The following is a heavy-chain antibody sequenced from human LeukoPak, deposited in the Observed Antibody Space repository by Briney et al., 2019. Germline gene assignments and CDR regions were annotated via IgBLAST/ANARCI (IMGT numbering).Heavy chain of an antibody. CDR1: GGSVSSGSYY. CDR3: ARDSSGCDYDY. J-gene: IGHJ4*02. D-gene: IGHD6-19*01. V-gene: IGHV4-61*01. Sequence: PSETLSLTCTVSGGSVSSGSYYWSWIREPPGKGLEWVGYIYYSGSTNYNASLRGGVTISVDTSKNQFSLKLTSVTAADKAVYYCARDSSGCDYDYWGQGTLVTVSS. CDR2: IYYSGST.